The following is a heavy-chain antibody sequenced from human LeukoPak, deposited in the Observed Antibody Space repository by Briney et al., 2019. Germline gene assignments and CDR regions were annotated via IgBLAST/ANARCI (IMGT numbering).Heavy chain of an antibody. V-gene: IGHV3-23*01. D-gene: IGHD5-12*01. J-gene: IGHJ4*02. CDR2: ISGSGGGT. CDR1: GFTFSSYA. CDR3: AKGLSGSEQYYFDY. Sequence: PGGSLRLSCAASGFTFSSYAMSWVRQAPGKGLEWVSAISGSGGGTYYADSVKGRFTISRDNSKNTLYLQMNSLRAEDTAVYYCAKGLSGSEQYYFDYWGQGTLVTVSS.